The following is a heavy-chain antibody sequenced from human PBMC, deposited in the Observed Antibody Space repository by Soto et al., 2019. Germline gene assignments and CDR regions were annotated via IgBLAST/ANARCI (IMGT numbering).Heavy chain of an antibody. Sequence: SETQSLTCTVYGGSISSGGYYWSWFRQHPGKGLEWIGYIYYSGSTYYNPSLKSRVTISVDTSKNQFSLKLSSVTAADTAVYYCARGYGSSSWSYFDYWGQGTLVTVSS. J-gene: IGHJ4*02. CDR1: GGSISSGGYY. CDR3: ARGYGSSSWSYFDY. D-gene: IGHD6-13*01. V-gene: IGHV4-31*03. CDR2: IYYSGST.